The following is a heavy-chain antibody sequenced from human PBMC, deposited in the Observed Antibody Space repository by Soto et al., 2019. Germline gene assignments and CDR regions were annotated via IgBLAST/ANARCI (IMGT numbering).Heavy chain of an antibody. CDR3: ARRLFGQQWLVGFDT. Sequence: QVQLVQSGAEVKKPGSSVKVSCKASGGTFSNYIFSWVRQAPGQGLEWMGGTIPMFATAQYAQKLQGRVTITADESTSTVYLDLTSLRPDDTAVYYCARRLFGQQWLVGFDTWGQGTLVTVSS. D-gene: IGHD6-19*01. V-gene: IGHV1-69*01. CDR1: GGTFSNYI. J-gene: IGHJ4*02. CDR2: TIPMFATA.